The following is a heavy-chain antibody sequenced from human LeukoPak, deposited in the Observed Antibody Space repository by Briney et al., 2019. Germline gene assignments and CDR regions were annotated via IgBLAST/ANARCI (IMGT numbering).Heavy chain of an antibody. CDR1: GGSISTSNYY. CDR3: ARRVRIAVAGTYYYYYYMDV. D-gene: IGHD6-19*01. V-gene: IGHV4-39*07. CDR2: IFYSGST. J-gene: IGHJ6*03. Sequence: SETLSLTCTVSGGSISTSNYYWGWIRQPPGKGLEWIGNIFYSGSTYYSPSLKSRVTISLDTSRNQFSLKLNSVTAADTAVYYCARRVRIAVAGTYYYYYYMDVWGKGTTVTISS.